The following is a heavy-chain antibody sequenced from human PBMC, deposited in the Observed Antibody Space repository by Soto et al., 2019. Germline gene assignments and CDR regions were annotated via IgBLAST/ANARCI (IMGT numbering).Heavy chain of an antibody. CDR2: INHSGST. Sequence: QVQLQQWGAGLLKPSETLSLTCAVYGGSFSGYYWSWIRQPPGKGLEWIGEINHSGSTNYNPSLKSRVTISVDTSKNQFSRKLSSVTAADPAVYYCARGSKGGLGRPLDYWGQGTLVTVSS. CDR3: ARGSKGGLGRPLDY. CDR1: GGSFSGYY. D-gene: IGHD2-15*01. J-gene: IGHJ4*02. V-gene: IGHV4-34*01.